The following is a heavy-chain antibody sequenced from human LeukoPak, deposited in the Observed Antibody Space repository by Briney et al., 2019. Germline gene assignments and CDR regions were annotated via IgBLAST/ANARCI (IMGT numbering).Heavy chain of an antibody. CDR1: GGSVSSGGYY. J-gene: IGHJ4*02. D-gene: IGHD3-22*01. Sequence: SETLSLTCTVSGGSVSSGGYYWSWIRQPPGKGLEWIGYIYYSGSTTYNPSLKSRVTISVDTSKNQFSLKLSSVTAADTAVYYCARATYYYDSSGSYVRYYFDYWGQGTLVPVSS. V-gene: IGHV4-61*08. CDR3: ARATYYYDSSGSYVRYYFDY. CDR2: IYYSGST.